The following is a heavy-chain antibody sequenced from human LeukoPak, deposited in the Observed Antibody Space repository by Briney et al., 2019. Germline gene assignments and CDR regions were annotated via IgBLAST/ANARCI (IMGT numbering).Heavy chain of an antibody. CDR2: SSGACSGT. J-gene: IGHJ4*02. D-gene: IGHD6-13*01. CDR1: GFTFSSYA. V-gene: IGHV3-23*01. CDR3: AKEKDRYSSSWSHFYY. Sequence: GGALRLSCAPSGFTFSSYAMRWVRQAPGKGLEWVAVSSGACSGTYYADSVRGRFTISRESSKNTLYMQMNSLRAEDTDVYYCAKEKDRYSSSWSHFYYWGEGTLVTVSS.